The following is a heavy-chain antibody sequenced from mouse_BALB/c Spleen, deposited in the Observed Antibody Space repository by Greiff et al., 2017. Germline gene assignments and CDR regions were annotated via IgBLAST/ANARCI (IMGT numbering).Heavy chain of an antibody. CDR1: GYTFTSYW. D-gene: IGHD2-4*01. Sequence: QVQLQQSGAELAKPGASVKMSCKASGYTFTSYWMHWVKQRPGQGLEWIGYINPSTGYTEYNQKFKDKATLTADKSSSTAYMQLSSLTSEDAAVYYCARAPNYYYYGVDWGQGTLVTVSA. V-gene: IGHV1-7*01. CDR2: INPSTGYT. J-gene: IGHJ3*01. CDR3: ARAPNYYYYGVD.